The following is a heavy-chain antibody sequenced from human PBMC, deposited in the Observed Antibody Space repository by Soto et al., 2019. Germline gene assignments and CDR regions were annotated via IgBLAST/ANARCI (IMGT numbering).Heavy chain of an antibody. J-gene: IGHJ4*02. CDR3: ERVKDYDSSGFSH. Sequence: SETLSLTCTVSGGSISSYYWSWIRQPPGKGLEWIGYIYYSGSTNYNPSLKSRVTISVDTSKNQFSLKLSSVTAADTAVYYCERVKDYDSSGFSHWGQGTLVTVSS. CDR1: GGSISSYY. D-gene: IGHD3-22*01. CDR2: IYYSGST. V-gene: IGHV4-59*01.